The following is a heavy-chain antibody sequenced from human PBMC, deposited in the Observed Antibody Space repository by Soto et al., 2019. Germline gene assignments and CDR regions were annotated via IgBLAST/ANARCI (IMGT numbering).Heavy chain of an antibody. CDR1: GGSISSGGYY. CDR2: IYYSGST. CDR3: ARDWGLAQIDY. Sequence: SETLSLTCTVSGGSISSGGYYWSWIRQHPGKGLEWIGYIYYSGSTYYNPSLKSRVTISLDTSKNQFSLKLSSVTAADTAVYYCARDWGLAQIDYWGQGTLVTVSS. V-gene: IGHV4-31*03. D-gene: IGHD3-16*01. J-gene: IGHJ4*02.